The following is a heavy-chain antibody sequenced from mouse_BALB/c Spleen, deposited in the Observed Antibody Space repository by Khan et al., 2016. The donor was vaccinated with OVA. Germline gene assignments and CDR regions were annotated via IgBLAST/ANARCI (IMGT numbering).Heavy chain of an antibody. CDR2: IYPSDSYT. Sequence: QVQLKESGIELVRPGASVKLSCKASGYTFTNYWINWVKQRPGQGLEWIGNIYPSDSYTNYNQKFKDKATLTVDKSSSTAYMQLSSPTSEDSAVYYCTREGVVGSSFAYWGQGTLVTVSA. CDR1: GYTFTNYW. CDR3: TREGVVGSSFAY. V-gene: IGHV1-69*02. J-gene: IGHJ3*01.